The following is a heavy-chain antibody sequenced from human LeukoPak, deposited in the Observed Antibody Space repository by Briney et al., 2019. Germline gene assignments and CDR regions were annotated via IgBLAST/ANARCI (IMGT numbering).Heavy chain of an antibody. D-gene: IGHD6-19*01. Sequence: TSETPSLTCTVSGGSIRSYYWSWFRQPPGKGLEWIAYIYYSGSTNYNPSLKSRVTISVDTSTNQFSLKLSSVTAADTAVYYCARDGTLSSGLAFDIWGQGTMVTVSS. V-gene: IGHV4-59*01. CDR1: GGSIRSYY. CDR3: ARDGTLSSGLAFDI. J-gene: IGHJ3*02. CDR2: IYYSGST.